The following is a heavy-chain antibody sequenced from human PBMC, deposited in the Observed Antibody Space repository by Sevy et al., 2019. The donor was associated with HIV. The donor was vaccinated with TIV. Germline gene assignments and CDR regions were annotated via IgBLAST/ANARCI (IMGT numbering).Heavy chain of an antibody. CDR3: AREGCTKPHDY. CDR1: GFTFSKYS. D-gene: IGHD2-8*01. CDR2: FSFGCGEI. V-gene: IGHV3-23*01. J-gene: IGHJ4*02. Sequence: GGSLRLSCAASGFTFSKYSMSWVRQPPGKGLEWVATFSFGCGEINYADSVKGRFTISRFNSKSSVYLQMNNLRPEDTAVYYCAREGCTKPHDYWGQGTLVTVSS.